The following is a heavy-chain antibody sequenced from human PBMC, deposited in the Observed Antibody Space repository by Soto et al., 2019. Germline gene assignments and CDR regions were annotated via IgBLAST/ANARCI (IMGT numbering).Heavy chain of an antibody. D-gene: IGHD3-3*01. CDR2: IMPDGSEK. V-gene: IGHV3-7*01. CDR1: GVSFSTSW. CDR3: ARDGGTLGFDY. Sequence: PGGSLRLSCAASGVSFSTSWMTWVRQAPGKGLEWVAKIMPDGSEKYYVDFVKGRFTISRDNAKNSLFLQMNSLRGDDTAVYYCARDGGTLGFDYWGKGTLVTVSS. J-gene: IGHJ4*02.